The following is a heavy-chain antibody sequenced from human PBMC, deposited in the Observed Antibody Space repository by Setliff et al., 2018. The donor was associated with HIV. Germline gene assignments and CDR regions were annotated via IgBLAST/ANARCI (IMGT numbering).Heavy chain of an antibody. Sequence: SETLSLTCTVSGGSISSGAFYWSWIRQHPGKGLEWIGDIYYIGSTFYNPSLKSRITISVDTSKNHFSLRLRSVTAADTAVYYCASRSVGGAFDIWGQGTKVTVSS. V-gene: IGHV4-31*03. CDR3: ASRSVGGAFDI. CDR1: GGSISSGAFY. J-gene: IGHJ3*02. D-gene: IGHD1-26*01. CDR2: IYYIGST.